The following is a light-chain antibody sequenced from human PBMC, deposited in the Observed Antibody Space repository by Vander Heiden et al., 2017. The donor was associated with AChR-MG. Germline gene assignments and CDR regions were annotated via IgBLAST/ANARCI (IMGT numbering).Light chain of an antibody. J-gene: IGLJ3*02. CDR2: GDS. CDR1: SSNIGAGYF. V-gene: IGLV1-40*01. Sequence: QSVLTQPPSVSGAPGQRVTISCTGSSSNIGAGYFVHWYVQLPGTAPKLLIYGDSRRPSGVPDRFSGSKSGTSASLAITGLQAEDEADYYCQSYDRSLSASVFGGGTKLTVL. CDR3: QSYDRSLSASV.